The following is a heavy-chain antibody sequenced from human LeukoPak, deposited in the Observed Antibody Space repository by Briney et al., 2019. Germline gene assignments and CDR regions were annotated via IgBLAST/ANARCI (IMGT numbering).Heavy chain of an antibody. CDR2: INPSGGST. D-gene: IGHD3-10*01. CDR3: ARGTAVRGVIREDRVHFDY. J-gene: IGHJ4*02. V-gene: IGHV1-46*01. Sequence: ASVKVSCKASGYTFTSYYMHWVRQAPGQGLEWMGIINPSGGSTSYAQKFQGRVTTTRDTSTSTVYMELSSLRSEDTAVYYCARGTAVRGVIREDRVHFDYWGQGTLVTVSS. CDR1: GYTFTSYY.